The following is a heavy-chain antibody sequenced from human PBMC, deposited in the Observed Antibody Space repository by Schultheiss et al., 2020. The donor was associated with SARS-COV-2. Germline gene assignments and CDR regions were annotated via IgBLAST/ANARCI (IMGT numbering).Heavy chain of an antibody. CDR2: ISGRGGTT. J-gene: IGHJ4*02. D-gene: IGHD1-26*01. CDR3: AKGEPVGDARGANDY. V-gene: IGHV3-23*01. Sequence: GGSLRLSCVWAASEFSFNTFYMSWVRQAPGKGLEWVSSISGRGGTTYYAESVRGRFTISRDNSVNTMYLEMNSLRDQDTAVYYCAKGEPVGDARGANDYWGQGALVTVSS. CDR1: EFSFNTFY.